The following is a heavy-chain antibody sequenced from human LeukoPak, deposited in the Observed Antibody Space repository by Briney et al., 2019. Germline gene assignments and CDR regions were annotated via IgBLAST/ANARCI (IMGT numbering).Heavy chain of an antibody. CDR3: AKSVLLWFRELNCAFDI. CDR2: LSGSGYNT. J-gene: IGHJ3*02. D-gene: IGHD3-10*01. CDR1: GFTFSSHA. Sequence: GGSLRLSCAASGFTFSSHALSWVRQAPGKGLEWVSSLSGSGYNTYYADSVKGRFTISRDNSKNTLYLQMNSLRAEDTAVYYCAKSVLLWFRELNCAFDIWGQGTMVTVSS. V-gene: IGHV3-23*01.